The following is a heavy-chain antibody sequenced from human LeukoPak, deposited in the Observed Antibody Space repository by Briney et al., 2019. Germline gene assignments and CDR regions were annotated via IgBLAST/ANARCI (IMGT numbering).Heavy chain of an antibody. CDR3: ARSVVEIDHYYYYYYYMDV. CDR1: GGSISSYY. D-gene: IGHD1-1*01. CDR2: IYTSGST. Sequence: SETLSLTCTVSGGSISSYYWSWIRQPAGKGLEWIGRIYTSGSTNYNPSLKSRVTMSVDTSKNQFSLKLSSVTAADTAVYYCARSVVEIDHYYYYYYYMDVWGKGTTVTVSS. V-gene: IGHV4-4*07. J-gene: IGHJ6*03.